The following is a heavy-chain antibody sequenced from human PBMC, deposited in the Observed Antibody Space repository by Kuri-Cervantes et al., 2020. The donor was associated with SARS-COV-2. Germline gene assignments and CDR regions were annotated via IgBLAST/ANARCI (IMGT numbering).Heavy chain of an antibody. CDR2: IYYSGST. Sequence: GSLRLSCTVSGGSISSYDWSWIRQPPGKGLEWMGYIYYSGSTNYNPSLKSRVTISVDTSKHQFSLNLTSVTAADSAVFYCARRSPQSYYYGMDVWGQGTTVTVSS. CDR1: GGSISSYD. V-gene: IGHV4-59*08. J-gene: IGHJ6*02. CDR3: ARRSPQSYYYGMDV.